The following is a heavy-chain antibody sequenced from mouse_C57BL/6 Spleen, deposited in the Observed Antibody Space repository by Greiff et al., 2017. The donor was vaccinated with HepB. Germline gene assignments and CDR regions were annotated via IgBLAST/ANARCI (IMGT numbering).Heavy chain of an antibody. CDR1: GFTFSSYA. CDR2: ISDGGSYT. V-gene: IGHV5-4*01. J-gene: IGHJ4*01. D-gene: IGHD2-2*01. Sequence: EVHLVESGGGLVKPGGSLKLSCAASGFTFSSYAMSWVRQTPEKRLEWVATISDGGSYTYYPDNVKGRFTISRDNAKNNLYLQMSHLKSEDTAMYYCARGGGGYDVTGYYAMDYWGQGTSVTVSS. CDR3: ARGGGGYDVTGYYAMDY.